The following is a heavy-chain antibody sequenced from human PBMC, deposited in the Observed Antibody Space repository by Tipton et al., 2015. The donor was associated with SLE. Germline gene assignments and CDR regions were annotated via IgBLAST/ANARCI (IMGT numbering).Heavy chain of an antibody. V-gene: IGHV4-59*01. CDR1: GAAISAYY. D-gene: IGHD2-8*01. Sequence: GAAISAYYWSWIRQPPGKGLEWIGYVSYSGSTNYNPSLKSRVTISVDTSMNHLSLKLNSVTAADTAVYFCARGYCSDGVCYGFGFFDYWGQGNLVTVSS. CDR3: ARGYCSDGVCYGFGFFDY. J-gene: IGHJ4*02. CDR2: VSYSGST.